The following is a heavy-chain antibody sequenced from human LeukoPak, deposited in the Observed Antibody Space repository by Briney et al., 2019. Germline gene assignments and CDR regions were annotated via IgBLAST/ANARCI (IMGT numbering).Heavy chain of an antibody. Sequence: GGSLRLSCAASGFTVSSNYMSWVRQAPGKGLEWVSVIYSGGSTYYADSVKGRFTISRDNSKNTLYLQMNSLRAEDTAVYYCASRNYEPPYDAFDIWGQGTMVTVSS. D-gene: IGHD1-7*01. CDR3: ASRNYEPPYDAFDI. J-gene: IGHJ3*02. V-gene: IGHV3-66*02. CDR1: GFTVSSNY. CDR2: IYSGGST.